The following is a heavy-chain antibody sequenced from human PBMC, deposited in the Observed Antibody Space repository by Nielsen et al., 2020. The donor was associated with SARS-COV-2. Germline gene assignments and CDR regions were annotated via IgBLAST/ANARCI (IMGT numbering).Heavy chain of an antibody. J-gene: IGHJ4*02. CDR3: ARIPMDTAMVDY. CDR2: IYYSGST. CDR1: GGSISSSSYY. D-gene: IGHD5-18*01. V-gene: IGHV4-39*07. Sequence: SETLSLTCTVSGGSISSSSYYWGWIRQPPGKGLEWIGSIYYSGSTYYNPSLKSRVTISVGTSKNQFSLKLSSVTAADTAVYYCARIPMDTAMVDYWGQGTLVTVSS.